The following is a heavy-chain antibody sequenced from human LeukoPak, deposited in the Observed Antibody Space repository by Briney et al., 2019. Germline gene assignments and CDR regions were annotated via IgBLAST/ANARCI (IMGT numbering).Heavy chain of an antibody. CDR2: IIPIFGTA. V-gene: IGHV1-69*13. CDR1: GGTFSSYA. J-gene: IGHJ5*02. Sequence: GASVKVSCKASGGTFSSYAISWVRQAPGQGLEWMGGIIPIFGTANYAQKFQGRVTITADESTSTAYMELSSLRSEDTAVYYCASWRIYGDYVNNWFDPWGKGTLVTVSS. CDR3: ASWRIYGDYVNNWFDP. D-gene: IGHD4-17*01.